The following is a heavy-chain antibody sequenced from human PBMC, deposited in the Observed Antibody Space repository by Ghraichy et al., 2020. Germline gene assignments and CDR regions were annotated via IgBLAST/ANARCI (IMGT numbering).Heavy chain of an antibody. V-gene: IGHV4-59*01. CDR2: IYYSGST. CDR1: GGSISNYY. Sequence: SETLSLTCTVSGGSISNYYWTWIRQPPGKGLEWIGYIYYSGSTNYNPSLKSRVTISVDTSKNQFSLKVSSVTAADTAVYYCARVKGVVAGLVDYWGQGTLVTVSS. CDR3: ARVKGVVAGLVDY. J-gene: IGHJ4*02. D-gene: IGHD6-19*01.